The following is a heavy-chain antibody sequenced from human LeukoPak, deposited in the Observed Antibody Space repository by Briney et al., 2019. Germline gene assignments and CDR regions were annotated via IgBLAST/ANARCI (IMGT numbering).Heavy chain of an antibody. CDR2: IYHSAGT. D-gene: IGHD3-10*01. CDR1: GGSISSGGYS. V-gene: IGHV4-30-2*01. CDR3: ARNYGSGSYFPFFDY. Sequence: PLSLTCAVSGGSISSGGYSWSWIRQPPGKGLEWLGYIYHSAGTYYNPSLKSRVTISVDRSKNQFSLKLSSMTAADTAVYYCARNYGSGSYFPFFDYWGQGTLVTVSS. J-gene: IGHJ4*02.